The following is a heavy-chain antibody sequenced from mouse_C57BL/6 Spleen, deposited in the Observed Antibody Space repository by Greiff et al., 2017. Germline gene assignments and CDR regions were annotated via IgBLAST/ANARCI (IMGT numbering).Heavy chain of an antibody. CDR1: GYAFSSSW. J-gene: IGHJ4*01. Sequence: VQLQQSGPELVKPGASVKISCKASGYAFSSSWLNWVKQRPGKGLEWIGRIYPGDGDTNYNGKFKGKATLTADKSSSTAYMQRSSLTSEDSAVYFCARLGKDYAMDYWGQGTSVTVSS. V-gene: IGHV1-82*01. D-gene: IGHD3-1*01. CDR2: IYPGDGDT. CDR3: ARLGKDYAMDY.